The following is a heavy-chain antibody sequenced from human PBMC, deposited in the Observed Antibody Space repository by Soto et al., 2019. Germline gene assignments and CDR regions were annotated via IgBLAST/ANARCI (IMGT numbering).Heavy chain of an antibody. Sequence: SVKVSCKASGGTFTNYAFSWVRQAPGQGLEWMGGIIPIFGTPDYAQKFQGRVTITADETTRTASMELSSLRSDDTAVYYCARERSVGYCITTTCPNPFYYYAMDVWGQGTTVTVSS. D-gene: IGHD2-2*01. CDR1: GGTFTNYA. CDR3: ARERSVGYCITTTCPNPFYYYAMDV. CDR2: IIPIFGTP. V-gene: IGHV1-69*13. J-gene: IGHJ6*02.